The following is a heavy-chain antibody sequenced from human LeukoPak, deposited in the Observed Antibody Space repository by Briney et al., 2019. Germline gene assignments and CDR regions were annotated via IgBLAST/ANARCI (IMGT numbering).Heavy chain of an antibody. V-gene: IGHV1-69*06. J-gene: IGHJ4*02. CDR3: ARTTSDYFFDY. CDR2: INPIFATT. CDR1: AGTFTNYA. Sequence: GSSVKVSCKASAGTFTNYAISWVRHAPGQGHERMGRINPIFATTNYEQKFQGRVTITADKSTNTAYMELSSLRSEDTAVYYCARTTSDYFFDYWGQGSLVTVSS. D-gene: IGHD1-1*01.